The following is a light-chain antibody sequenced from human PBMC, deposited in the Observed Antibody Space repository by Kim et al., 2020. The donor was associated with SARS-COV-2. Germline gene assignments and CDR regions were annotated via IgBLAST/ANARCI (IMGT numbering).Light chain of an antibody. CDR2: DTS. Sequence: PGEGATLSCGASQSVTSGYLAWYQHKPGLAPRLLIYDTSSRATGIPDRFSGSGSGTDFTLTITRLEPEDFAVYYCQQYGSSPLTFGGGTKVDIK. J-gene: IGKJ4*01. CDR3: QQYGSSPLT. V-gene: IGKV3D-20*01. CDR1: QSVTSGY.